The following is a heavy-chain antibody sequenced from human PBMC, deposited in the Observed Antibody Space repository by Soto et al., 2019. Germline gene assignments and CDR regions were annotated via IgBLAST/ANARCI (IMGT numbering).Heavy chain of an antibody. Sequence: GGSLRLSCAASGFTFSSYAISWGRQAPGKGLEWVSTISGNGYSTYYADSVKGRFTISRDNSKNTLYLQMNSLRAEDKAVYYCAKDSGCSGYCSGGSCYPNFDYWGPGTLVTVSS. CDR3: AKDSGCSGYCSGGSCYPNFDY. CDR1: GFTFSSYA. CDR2: ISGNGYST. D-gene: IGHD2-15*01. V-gene: IGHV3-23*01. J-gene: IGHJ4*02.